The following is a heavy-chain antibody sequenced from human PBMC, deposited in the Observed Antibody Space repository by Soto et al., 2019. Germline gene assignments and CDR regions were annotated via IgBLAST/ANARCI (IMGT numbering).Heavy chain of an antibody. D-gene: IGHD3-22*01. CDR3: AKGADSYYYDSSGYSFDY. CDR2: IPYDGSNK. Sequence: PGGSLRLSCTASGFTFSSYGMHWVRQAPGKGLEWVAVIPYDGSNKYYADSVKGRFTISRDNSKNTLYLQMNSLRAEDTAVYYCAKGADSYYYDSSGYSFDYWGQGTLVTVSS. CDR1: GFTFSSYG. J-gene: IGHJ4*02. V-gene: IGHV3-30*18.